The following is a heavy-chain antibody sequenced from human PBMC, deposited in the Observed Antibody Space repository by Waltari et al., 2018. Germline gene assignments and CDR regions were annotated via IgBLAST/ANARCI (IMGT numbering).Heavy chain of an antibody. CDR3: ARSITIFGVVIYYYGMDV. CDR1: GGTFSSYA. D-gene: IGHD3-3*01. V-gene: IGHV1-69*01. J-gene: IGHJ6*02. Sequence: QVQLVQSGAEVKKPGSSVKVSCKASGGTFSSYAIFGTANYAQKFQGRVTSTADESTSTAYMELSSLRSEDTAVYYCARSITIFGVVIYYYGMDVWGQGTTVTVSS. CDR2: FGTA.